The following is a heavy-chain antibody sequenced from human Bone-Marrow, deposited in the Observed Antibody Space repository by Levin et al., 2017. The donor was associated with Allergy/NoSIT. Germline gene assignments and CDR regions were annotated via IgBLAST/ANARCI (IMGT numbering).Heavy chain of an antibody. D-gene: IGHD3-16*02. J-gene: IGHJ4*02. CDR2: ISYDGSNK. V-gene: IGHV3-30*04. CDR3: AREAGGLFGGVIVEGAYFDY. CDR1: GFTFSSYA. Sequence: GGSLRLSCAASGFTFSSYAMHWVRQAPGKGLEWVAVISYDGSNKYYADSVKGRFTISRDNSKNTLYLQMNSLRAEDTAVYYCAREAGGLFGGVIVEGAYFDYWGQGTLVTVSS.